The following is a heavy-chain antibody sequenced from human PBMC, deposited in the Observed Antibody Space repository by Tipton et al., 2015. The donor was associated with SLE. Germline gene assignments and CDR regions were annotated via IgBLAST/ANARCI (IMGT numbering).Heavy chain of an antibody. CDR1: GFTVSTNY. J-gene: IGHJ4*02. CDR2: IYSGSGT. V-gene: IGHV3-66*02. D-gene: IGHD4-23*01. Sequence: SLRLSCAASGFTVSTNYMSWVRQAPGKGLEWVSVIYSGSGTYYADSVKGRFPIARDNSKNTLYLQMNSLRTEDTAVYYCARVDYGGNAFDYWGQGTLVTVSS. CDR3: ARVDYGGNAFDY.